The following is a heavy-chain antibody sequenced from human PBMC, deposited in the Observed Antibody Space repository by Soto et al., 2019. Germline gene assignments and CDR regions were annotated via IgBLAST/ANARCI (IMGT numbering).Heavy chain of an antibody. D-gene: IGHD1-7*01. CDR3: ARSPSDWNYEFWFDP. CDR2: MNPNSGYT. J-gene: IGHJ5*02. CDR1: GYTFPNYD. V-gene: IGHV1-8*01. Sequence: QVQLVQSGAEVKKPGASVKVSCKASGYTFPNYDITWVRQATGQGLEWMGFMNPNSGYTGYAQKFQGRVTMTRNTSISTAYMELSSLRSEVTAVYYCARSPSDWNYEFWFDPWGQGTLLTVSS.